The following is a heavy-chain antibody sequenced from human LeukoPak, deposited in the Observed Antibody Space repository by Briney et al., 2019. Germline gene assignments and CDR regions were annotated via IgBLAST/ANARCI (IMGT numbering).Heavy chain of an antibody. CDR1: GGTFSSYA. CDR3: ARVGYSSGWGGNYVDY. Sequence: ASVKVSCKASGGTFSSYAISWVRQAPGQGLEWMGRIIPILGIANYAQKFQGRVTITADKSTSTAYMELSSLRSEDTAVYYCARVGYSSGWGGNYVDYWGQGTLVTVSS. V-gene: IGHV1-69*04. D-gene: IGHD6-19*01. J-gene: IGHJ4*02. CDR2: IIPILGIA.